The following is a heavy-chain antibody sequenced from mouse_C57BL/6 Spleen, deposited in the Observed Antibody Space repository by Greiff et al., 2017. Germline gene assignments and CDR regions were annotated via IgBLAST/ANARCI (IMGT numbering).Heavy chain of an antibody. CDR3: APDRYYAMDY. J-gene: IGHJ4*01. Sequence: EVKLMESGGGLVKPGGSLKLSCAASGFTFSDYGMHWVRQAPEKGLEWVAYISSGSSTIYYADTVKGRFTISRDNAKNTLFLQMTSLRSEDTAMYYCAPDRYYAMDYWGQGTSVTVSS. CDR2: ISSGSSTI. CDR1: GFTFSDYG. V-gene: IGHV5-17*01.